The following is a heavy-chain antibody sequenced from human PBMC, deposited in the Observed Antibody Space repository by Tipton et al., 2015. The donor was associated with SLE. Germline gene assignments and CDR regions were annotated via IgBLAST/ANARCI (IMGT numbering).Heavy chain of an antibody. V-gene: IGHV4-39*07. J-gene: IGHJ2*01. CDR3: ARANGVVGGQVPYWYFDL. CDR2: IYYSGST. Sequence: TLSLTCSVSGGSISGSSYYCAWIRQPPGKGLEWIGTIYYSGSTSYNPSLKSRVTISVDTSKSQFSLKLSSVTAADTAIYYCARANGVVGGQVPYWYFDLWGRGTLVTVSS. CDR1: GGSISGSSYY. D-gene: IGHD1-26*01.